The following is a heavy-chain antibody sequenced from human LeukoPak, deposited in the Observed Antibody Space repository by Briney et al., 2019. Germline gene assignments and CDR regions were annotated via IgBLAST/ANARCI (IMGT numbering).Heavy chain of an antibody. J-gene: IGHJ5*02. V-gene: IGHV1-2*02. Sequence: ASVKVSCKASGYTFTSYGISWVRQAPGQGLEWMGWIDPNGGGTHYAQKFQDRVTMTRDTSISTAYMELSRLRSDDTAVYFCARTSNVLRFSRTDWFDHCGQGTLVTVSS. CDR3: ARTSNVLRFSRTDWFDH. CDR2: IDPNGGGT. CDR1: GYTFTSYG. D-gene: IGHD3-3*01.